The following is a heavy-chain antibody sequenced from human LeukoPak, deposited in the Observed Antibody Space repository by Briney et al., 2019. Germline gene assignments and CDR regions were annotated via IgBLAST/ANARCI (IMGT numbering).Heavy chain of an antibody. D-gene: IGHD6-19*01. V-gene: IGHV3-23*01. CDR2: ISGSGDST. J-gene: IGHJ4*02. Sequence: GGSLRLSCAASGFTFRSYAMSWVRQAPGKGLEWVSGISGSGDSTYYADSVKGRFSISRDNSKNTLWLQMNSLKDEDTAVYYCAKDPRAGSGWGSFDYWGQGTLVTVSS. CDR3: AKDPRAGSGWGSFDY. CDR1: GFTFRSYA.